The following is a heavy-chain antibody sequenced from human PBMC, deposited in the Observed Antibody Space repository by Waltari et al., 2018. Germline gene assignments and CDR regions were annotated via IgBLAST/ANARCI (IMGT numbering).Heavy chain of an antibody. CDR3: ARESGYEVYFDY. V-gene: IGHV3-74*01. J-gene: IGHJ4*02. Sequence: DVQLVESGGGLVQPGGSLRLSCAASGFTFSSYWMHWVRQAPGKGLVWVSRINSDGSSTSYADSVKGRFTISRDNAKNTLYLQMNSLRAEDTAVYYCARESGYEVYFDYWGQGTLVTVSS. CDR2: INSDGSST. CDR1: GFTFSSYW. D-gene: IGHD3-9*01.